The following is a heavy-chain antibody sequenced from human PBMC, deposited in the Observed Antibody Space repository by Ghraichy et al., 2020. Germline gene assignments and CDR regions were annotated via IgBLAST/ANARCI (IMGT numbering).Heavy chain of an antibody. CDR3: AKASSPRVGATASSYDY. CDR1: GFTFSIYA. D-gene: IGHD1-26*01. CDR2: ISGSGSSI. V-gene: IGHV3-23*01. J-gene: IGHJ4*02. Sequence: GGSLRLSCAASGFTFSIYAMSWVRQAPGKGLEGVSAISGSGSSIYYADSVKGRFTISRDNSKNTLYLQMNSLRAEDTAIYYCAKASSPRVGATASSYDYWGQGTLVTVSS.